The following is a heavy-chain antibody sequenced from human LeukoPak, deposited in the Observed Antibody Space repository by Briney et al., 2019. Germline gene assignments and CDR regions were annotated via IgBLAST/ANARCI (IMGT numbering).Heavy chain of an antibody. CDR2: IKQDGIDK. J-gene: IGHJ4*02. D-gene: IGHD2-21*02. V-gene: IGHV3-7*03. CDR1: GFTFNNYW. CDR3: ARGRDSDCLDY. Sequence: GGSLRLSCAASGFTFNNYWMSWVRQAPGKGLEWVANIKQDGIDKYYVDSVKGRFTIPRDNAKNSLFLQMNSLGAEDTAIYYCARGRDSDCLDYWGQGTLVTVSS.